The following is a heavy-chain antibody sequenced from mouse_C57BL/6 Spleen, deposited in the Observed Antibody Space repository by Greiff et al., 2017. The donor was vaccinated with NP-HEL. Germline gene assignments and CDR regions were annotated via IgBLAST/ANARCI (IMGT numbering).Heavy chain of an antibody. CDR3: AREGIYYYGSRRDYFDY. D-gene: IGHD1-1*01. J-gene: IGHJ2*01. CDR1: GYSITSGYY. CDR2: ISYDGSN. V-gene: IGHV3-6*01. Sequence: EVQVVESGPGLVKPSQSLSLTCSVTGYSITSGYYWNWIRQFPGNKLEWMGYISYDGSNNYNPSLKNRISITRDTSKNQFFLKLNSVTTEDTATYYCAREGIYYYGSRRDYFDYWGQGTTLTVSS.